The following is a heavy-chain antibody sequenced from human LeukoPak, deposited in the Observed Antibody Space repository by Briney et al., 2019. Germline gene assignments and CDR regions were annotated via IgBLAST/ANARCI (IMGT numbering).Heavy chain of an antibody. V-gene: IGHV3-23*01. J-gene: IGHJ5*01. Sequence: GGSLTLSCAASGFTFSNYALTWLRQAPGKGLEGVSTISGSGDRTSHSDCVKGRFTISRDNAKDTLFLQMSSLRAEDTAFYYCAKDLYDYGDYRLLDSWGQGTLVTVSS. D-gene: IGHD4-17*01. CDR2: ISGSGDRT. CDR3: AKDLYDYGDYRLLDS. CDR1: GFTFSNYA.